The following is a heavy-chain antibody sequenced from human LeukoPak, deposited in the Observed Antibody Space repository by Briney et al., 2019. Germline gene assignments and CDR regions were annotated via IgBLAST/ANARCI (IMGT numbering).Heavy chain of an antibody. CDR3: AGRSPPGETGYFDY. D-gene: IGHD2-21*01. CDR1: GGSISSGNHY. CDR2: IFYSGST. J-gene: IGHJ4*02. V-gene: IGHV4-31*03. Sequence: SETLSLTCTVSGGSISSGNHYWTWLRQLPGKSLEWIGYIFYSGSTYYNPSLKSRVTISVDTSNNQFSLKLISVTAADTAVYYYAGRSPPGETGYFDYWGQGTLVTVSS.